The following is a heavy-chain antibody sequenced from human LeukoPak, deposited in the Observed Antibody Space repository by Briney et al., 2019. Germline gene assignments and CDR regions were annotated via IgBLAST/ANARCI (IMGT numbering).Heavy chain of an antibody. CDR1: GDSISPHY. CDR2: IHYTGNT. V-gene: IGHV4-59*08. D-gene: IGHD3-22*01. CDR3: ARFSGYDDTGHHYLDN. J-gene: IGHJ4*02. Sequence: SETLSLTCSVSGDSISPHYWSWIWQPPEKGLEWIGYIHYTGNTNYNPSLKSRVTISVDTSTNQFSLRLSSVTAADTAVYYCARFSGYDDTGHHYLDNWGQGTLVAVSS.